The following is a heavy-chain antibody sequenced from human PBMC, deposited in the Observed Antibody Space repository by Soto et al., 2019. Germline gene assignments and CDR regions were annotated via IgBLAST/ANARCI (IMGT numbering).Heavy chain of an antibody. CDR3: ARERGYCSGGSCPVDY. Sequence: QLQLQESGPGLVKPSETLSLTCTVSGGSISSSSYYWGWIRQPPGKGLEWIGSIYYSGSTYYNPSIKSRVTISVDTSKNQFSLKLSSVTAADTALYYCARERGYCSGGSCPVDYWGQGTLVTVSS. J-gene: IGHJ4*02. CDR1: GGSISSSSYY. V-gene: IGHV4-39*02. CDR2: IYYSGST. D-gene: IGHD2-15*01.